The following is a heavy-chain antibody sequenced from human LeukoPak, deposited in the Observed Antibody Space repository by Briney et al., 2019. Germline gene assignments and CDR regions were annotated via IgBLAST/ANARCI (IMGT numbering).Heavy chain of an antibody. D-gene: IGHD6-25*01. V-gene: IGHV1-46*01. CDR2: INPSGGST. CDR3: ATVEGQRFNWFDP. Sequence: GASVKVSCRASGYTFTSYYMHWVRQAPGQGLEWMGIINPSGGSTSYAQKFQGRVTMTRDTSTSTVYMELSSLRSEDTAVYYCATVEGQRFNWFDPWGQGTLVTVSS. J-gene: IGHJ5*02. CDR1: GYTFTSYY.